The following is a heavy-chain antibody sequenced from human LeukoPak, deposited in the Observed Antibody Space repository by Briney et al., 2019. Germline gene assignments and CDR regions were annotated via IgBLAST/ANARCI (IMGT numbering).Heavy chain of an antibody. CDR3: AITMVRGVEY. J-gene: IGHJ4*02. CDR2: INHSGST. V-gene: IGHV4-34*01. Sequence: SETLSLTCAVYGGSFSGYYWGWIRQPPGKGLEWIGEINHSGSTNYNPSLKSRVTISVGTSKNQFSLKLSSVTAADTAVYYCAITMVRGVEYWGQGTLVTVSS. CDR1: GGSFSGYY. D-gene: IGHD3-10*01.